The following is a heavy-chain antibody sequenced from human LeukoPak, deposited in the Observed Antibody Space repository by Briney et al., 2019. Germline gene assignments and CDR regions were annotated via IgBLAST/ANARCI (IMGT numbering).Heavy chain of an antibody. CDR3: AREGTRYCSTTSCYPASDFDY. V-gene: IGHV3-21*01. D-gene: IGHD2-2*01. Sequence: GGSLRLSCAASGFTFSSYGMNWVRQAPGKGLEWVSSISSGSNYIYYADSVKGRFTISRDNAENSLYLQMNSLRAEDTAVYYCAREGTRYCSTTSCYPASDFDYWGQGTLVTVSS. CDR2: ISSGSNYI. J-gene: IGHJ4*02. CDR1: GFTFSSYG.